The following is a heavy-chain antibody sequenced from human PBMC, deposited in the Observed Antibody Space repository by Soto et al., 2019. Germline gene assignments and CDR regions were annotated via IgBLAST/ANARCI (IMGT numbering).Heavy chain of an antibody. D-gene: IGHD6-19*01. J-gene: IGHJ4*02. CDR1: GFTFSSYA. Sequence: QVQLVESGGGVVQPGRSLRLSCAASGFTFSSYAMHWVRQAPGKGLEWVAVISYDGSNKYYADSVKGRFTISRDNSKNTRYLQMNSLRAEDTAVYYCAREGGYSSGGFDYWGQGTLVTVSS. CDR3: AREGGYSSGGFDY. CDR2: ISYDGSNK. V-gene: IGHV3-30-3*01.